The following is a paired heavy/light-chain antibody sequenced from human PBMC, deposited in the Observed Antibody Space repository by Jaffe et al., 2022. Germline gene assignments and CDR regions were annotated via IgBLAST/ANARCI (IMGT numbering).Heavy chain of an antibody. CDR3: AKDLDDDWLNWYGTTDDAFDI. CDR2: IRYDGSNK. D-gene: IGHD3-9*01. CDR1: GFTFSSYG. V-gene: IGHV3-30*02. J-gene: IGHJ3*02. Sequence: QVQLVESGGGVVQPGGSLRLSCAASGFTFSSYGMHWVRQAPGKGLEWVAFIRYDGSNKYYADSVKGRFTISRDNSKNTLYLQMNSLRAEDTAVYYCAKDLDDDWLNWYGTTDDAFDIWGQGTMVTVSS.
Light chain of an antibody. Sequence: DVVMTQSPLSLPVTLGQPASISCRSSQSLVHSDGNTYLNWFQQRPGQSPRRLIYKVSNRDSGVPDRFSGSGSGTDFTLKISRVEAEDVGVYYCMQGTHWPTYTFGQGTKLEIK. CDR3: MQGTHWPTYT. CDR1: QSLVHSDGNTY. V-gene: IGKV2-30*02. CDR2: KVS. J-gene: IGKJ2*01.